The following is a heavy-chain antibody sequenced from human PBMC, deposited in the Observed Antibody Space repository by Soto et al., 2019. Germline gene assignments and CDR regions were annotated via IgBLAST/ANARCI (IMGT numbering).Heavy chain of an antibody. CDR2: ISSSSSYI. CDR3: ARVYCSGPRPAFDI. Sequence: LSLTCAASGFTFSSYSMNWVRQAPGKGLEWVSSISSSSSYIYYADSVKGRFTISRDNAKNSLYLQMNSLRAEDTAVYYCARVYCSGPRPAFDIWGQGTMVTVSS. J-gene: IGHJ3*02. V-gene: IGHV3-21*01. CDR1: GFTFSSYS. D-gene: IGHD6-19*01.